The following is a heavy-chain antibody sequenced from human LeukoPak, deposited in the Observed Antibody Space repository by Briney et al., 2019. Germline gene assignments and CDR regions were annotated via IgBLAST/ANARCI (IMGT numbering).Heavy chain of an antibody. Sequence: SETLSLTCTVSGGSISNYYWSSIRQSPGKGLEWIGYIYYSGSTNYNPSLKSRVTISVDTSKNQFSLKLTSVTAADTAVYYCARHGGWLAGARNWGQGTLVTVSS. J-gene: IGHJ4*02. CDR1: GGSISNYY. V-gene: IGHV4-59*08. CDR2: IYYSGST. D-gene: IGHD6-19*01. CDR3: ARHGGWLAGARN.